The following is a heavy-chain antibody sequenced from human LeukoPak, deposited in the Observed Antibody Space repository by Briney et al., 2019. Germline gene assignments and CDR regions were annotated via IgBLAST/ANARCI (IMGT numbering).Heavy chain of an antibody. J-gene: IGHJ4*02. CDR2: ISWNSGSI. V-gene: IGHV3-9*01. D-gene: IGHD2-2*01. CDR3: AKGACSSTSCYSDY. Sequence: GGSLRLSCAASGFTFDDYAMHWVGQAPGKGLEWVSGISWNSGSIGYADSVKGRFTISRDNAKNSLYLQINSLRAEDTALYYCAKGACSSTSCYSDYWGQGTLVTVSS. CDR1: GFTFDDYA.